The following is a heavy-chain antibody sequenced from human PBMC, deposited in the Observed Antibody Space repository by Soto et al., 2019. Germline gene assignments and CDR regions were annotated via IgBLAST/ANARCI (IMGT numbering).Heavy chain of an antibody. J-gene: IGHJ4*02. CDR2: IYYSGST. D-gene: IGHD2-15*01. Sequence: SETLSLTCTVSCGSISSGDYYWSWIRRPPGNGLEWIGYIYYSGSTYYNPSLKSRVTISVDTSKNQFSLKLSSVTAADTAVYYCARGTSEYCSGGSCYPFDYWGQGTLVTVSS. CDR3: ARGTSEYCSGGSCYPFDY. CDR1: CGSISSGDYY. V-gene: IGHV4-30-4*01.